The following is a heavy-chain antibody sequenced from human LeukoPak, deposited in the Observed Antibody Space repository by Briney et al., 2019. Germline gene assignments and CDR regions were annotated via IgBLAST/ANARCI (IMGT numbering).Heavy chain of an antibody. V-gene: IGHV3-7*03. CDR3: ARDRSRITIFARAY. CDR1: GFTFSSYW. J-gene: IGHJ4*02. Sequence: GGSLRLPCAASGFTFSSYWMSWVRQAPGKGREWVANIKQDGSEKYYVDSVKGRFTTSRDNAKNSLYLKMNSLRAEDTAVYYCARDRSRITIFARAYWGQGTLVTVSS. CDR2: IKQDGSEK. D-gene: IGHD3-3*01.